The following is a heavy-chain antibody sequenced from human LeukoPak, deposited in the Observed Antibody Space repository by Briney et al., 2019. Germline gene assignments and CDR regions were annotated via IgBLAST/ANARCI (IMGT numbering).Heavy chain of an antibody. J-gene: IGHJ6*03. D-gene: IGHD5-24*01. CDR2: IIPIFGTA. CDR3: AREVRVDGSLCYYYYMDV. CDR1: GGTFSSYA. V-gene: IGHV1-69*13. Sequence: ASVKVSCKASGGTFSSYAISWVRQAPGQGLEWMGGIIPIFGTANYAQKFQGRVTITADESTSTAYMELSSLRSEDTAVYYCAREVRVDGSLCYYYYMDVWGKGTTVTISS.